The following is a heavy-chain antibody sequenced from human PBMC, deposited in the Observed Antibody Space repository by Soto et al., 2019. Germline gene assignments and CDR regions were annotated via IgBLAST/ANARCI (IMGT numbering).Heavy chain of an antibody. J-gene: IGHJ6*02. CDR1: RGSIINGGYY. D-gene: IGHD6-19*01. CDR3: ARDRYSSQVHYYYGMDV. V-gene: IGHV4-31*03. Sequence: SERLSLNCTVPRGSIINGGYYWSWIGQDPGKGLEGIGYIYYSGNTYYNPSLKSRITISVDTSKNPFSLKLRSVTAADTAVYYCARDRYSSQVHYYYGMDVWGQGTTVTVSS. CDR2: IYYSGNT.